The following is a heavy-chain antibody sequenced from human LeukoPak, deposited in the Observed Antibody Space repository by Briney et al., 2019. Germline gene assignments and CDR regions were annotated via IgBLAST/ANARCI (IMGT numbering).Heavy chain of an antibody. Sequence: GGSLRLSCAASGFTLSSNTMNWVRQAPGKGLEWVSSISSSSSYIYYADSVKGRFTISRDNARNSLYLQMNSLRGEDTAMYYCARDTLGYCRGGTCYSDAFDMWGQGTMVTVSS. CDR2: ISSSSSYI. CDR1: GFTLSSNT. V-gene: IGHV3-21*01. J-gene: IGHJ3*02. CDR3: ARDTLGYCRGGTCYSDAFDM. D-gene: IGHD2-15*01.